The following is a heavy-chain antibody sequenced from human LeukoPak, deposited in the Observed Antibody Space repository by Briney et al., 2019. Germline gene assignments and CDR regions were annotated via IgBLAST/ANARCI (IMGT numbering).Heavy chain of an antibody. Sequence: SETLSLTCTVSGDSISRSTYYWAWIRQPPGKGLEWIGSVYYGRSPYFNPSLESRATISVGTSKNHFSLKMSSVTAADTAVYYRARSSGTGTFSYWGQGTLVTVSS. CDR2: VYYGRSP. CDR3: ARSSGTGTFSY. D-gene: IGHD6-25*01. V-gene: IGHV4-39*02. CDR1: GDSISRSTYY. J-gene: IGHJ4*02.